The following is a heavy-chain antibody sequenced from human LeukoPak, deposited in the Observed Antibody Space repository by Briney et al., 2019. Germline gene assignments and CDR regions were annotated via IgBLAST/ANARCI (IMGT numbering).Heavy chain of an antibody. CDR2: IIPIFGTA. D-gene: IGHD1-26*01. CDR3: ARNSGSSTNAFDI. Sequence: SVKVSCKASGGTFSSYAISWVRQAPGQGLEWMGGIIPIFGTANYAQKFQGRVTITRNTSISTAYMELSSLRSEDTAVYYCARNSGSSTNAFDIWGQGTMVTVSS. CDR1: GGTFSSYA. J-gene: IGHJ3*02. V-gene: IGHV1-69*05.